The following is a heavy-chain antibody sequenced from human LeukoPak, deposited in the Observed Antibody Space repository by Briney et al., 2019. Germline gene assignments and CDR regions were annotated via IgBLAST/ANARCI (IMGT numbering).Heavy chain of an antibody. V-gene: IGHV4-30-4*07. CDR3: ASLGYCSGGSCPPNWFDP. CDR1: GGSISSGGHS. CDR2: ISYSGNT. J-gene: IGHJ5*02. D-gene: IGHD2-15*01. Sequence: SQTLSLTCAVSGGSISSGGHSWSWIRQPPGKGLEWIGYISYSGNTYYNPSLKSRVTISVDTSKNQFSLKLSSVTAADTAVYYCASLGYCSGGSCPPNWFDPWGQGTLVTVSS.